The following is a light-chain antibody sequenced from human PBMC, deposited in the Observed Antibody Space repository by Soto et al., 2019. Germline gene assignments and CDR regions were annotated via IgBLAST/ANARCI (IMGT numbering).Light chain of an antibody. Sequence: QSALTQPTSASGSPGQSVTISCTGTSSDIGGYNFVSWYQQYPGKAPKLIIFEVYNRPSGVPDRFSASKSGNTASLTVSGLQAEDEADYYCSSNGCSSNPYAFGTGTKLTVL. CDR2: EVY. V-gene: IGLV2-8*01. CDR3: SSNGCSSNPYA. CDR1: SSDIGGYNF. J-gene: IGLJ1*01.